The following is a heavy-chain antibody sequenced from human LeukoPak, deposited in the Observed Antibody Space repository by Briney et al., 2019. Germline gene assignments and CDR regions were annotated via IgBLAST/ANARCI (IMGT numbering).Heavy chain of an antibody. Sequence: PSETLSLTCTVSGGSISSHYWSWVRQPAGKGLEYIGRIYTSGSTNYNPSRKSRVTISVDTSKNQFSLKLSSVTAADTAVYYCARDGAHKNHYYSYYYMDVWGKGTTVTVSS. CDR2: IYTSGST. J-gene: IGHJ6*03. CDR1: GGSISSHY. CDR3: ARDGAHKNHYYSYYYMDV. V-gene: IGHV4-4*07. D-gene: IGHD3-10*01.